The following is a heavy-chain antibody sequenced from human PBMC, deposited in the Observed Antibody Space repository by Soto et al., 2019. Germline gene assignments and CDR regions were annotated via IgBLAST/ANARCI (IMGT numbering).Heavy chain of an antibody. J-gene: IGHJ6*02. CDR2: IYSGGST. CDR3: ARGHSYDYYAMDV. CDR1: GFTVSSNY. Sequence: GGSLRLSCAASGFTVSSNYMSWVRQAPGKGLEWVSVIYSGGSTYYADSVKGRFTISRDNSKNTLYFQMNSLRAEDTAVYYCARGHSYDYYAMDVWGQGTTVTVSS. V-gene: IGHV3-53*01. D-gene: IGHD5-18*01.